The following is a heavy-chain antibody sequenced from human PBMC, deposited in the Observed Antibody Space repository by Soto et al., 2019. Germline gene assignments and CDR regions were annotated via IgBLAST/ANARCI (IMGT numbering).Heavy chain of an antibody. D-gene: IGHD4-17*01. Sequence: PSETLSLTCSVSGGSLGGSYWNWIRRPPGKGLEWIGYIDNTGTTNYNPSLKTRLTMSLDTSKNQFSLKLNSVTAADTAVYSCAREDNGLFHTSSAPWGQGTLVTVSS. CDR3: AREDNGLFHTSSAP. CDR2: IDNTGTT. J-gene: IGHJ5*02. V-gene: IGHV4-59*01. CDR1: GGSLGGSY.